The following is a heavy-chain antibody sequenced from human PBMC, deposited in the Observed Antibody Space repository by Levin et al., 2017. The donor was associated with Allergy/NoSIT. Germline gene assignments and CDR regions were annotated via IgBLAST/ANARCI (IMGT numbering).Heavy chain of an antibody. J-gene: IGHJ4*02. CDR2: IYYSGST. CDR3: ARGAAMVMSYFDY. V-gene: IGHV4-31*03. CDR1: GGSISSGGYY. Sequence: SETLSLTCTVSGGSISSGGYYWSWIRQHPGKGLEWIGYIYYSGSTYYNPSLKSRVTISVDTSKNQFSLKLSSVTAADTAVYYCARGAAMVMSYFDYWGQGTLVTVSS. D-gene: IGHD5-18*01.